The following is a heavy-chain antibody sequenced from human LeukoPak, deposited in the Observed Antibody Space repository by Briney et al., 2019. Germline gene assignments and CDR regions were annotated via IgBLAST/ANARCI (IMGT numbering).Heavy chain of an antibody. CDR2: IYTSGST. V-gene: IGHV4-61*02. D-gene: IGHD6-13*01. J-gene: IGHJ4*02. CDR3: ATLGIAADNDY. CDR1: GGSISSGSYY. Sequence: SETLSLTCTVSGGSISSGSYYWSWIRQPAGKGLEWIGRIYTSGSTNYNPSLKSRVTISVDTSKNQFSLQLSSVTAADTAVYFCATLGIAADNDYWGQGTLVTVPS.